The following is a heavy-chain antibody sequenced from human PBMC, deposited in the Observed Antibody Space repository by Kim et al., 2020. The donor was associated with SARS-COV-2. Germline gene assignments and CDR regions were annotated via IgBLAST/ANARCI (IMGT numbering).Heavy chain of an antibody. J-gene: IGHJ4*02. CDR3: ARVVVAAVTYFDY. Sequence: SETLSLTCAVYGGSFSGYYWSWIRQPPGKGLEWIGEINHSGSTNYNPSLKSRVTISVDTSKNQFSLKLSSVTAADTAVYYCARVVVAAVTYFDYWGQGTL. D-gene: IGHD2-2*01. V-gene: IGHV4-34*01. CDR1: GGSFSGYY. CDR2: INHSGST.